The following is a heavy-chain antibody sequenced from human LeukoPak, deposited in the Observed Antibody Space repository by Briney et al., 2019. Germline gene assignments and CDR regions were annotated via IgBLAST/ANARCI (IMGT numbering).Heavy chain of an antibody. Sequence: GSLRLSCEGSAFIFSGHWMNWVRQTPGKGLEWIGEMYLSGTTHSNPSVKSRVTISIDKSKNQFFLNLSSVTAADTAVYYCAGLVGRYSSGLYYYYFDYWGQGTLVTVSS. V-gene: IGHV4-4*02. D-gene: IGHD3-22*01. CDR3: AGLVGRYSSGLYYYYFDY. CDR2: MYLSGTT. J-gene: IGHJ4*02. CDR1: AFIFSGHW.